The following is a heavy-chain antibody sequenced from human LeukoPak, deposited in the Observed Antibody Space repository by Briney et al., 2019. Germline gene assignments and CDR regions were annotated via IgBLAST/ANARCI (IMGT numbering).Heavy chain of an antibody. CDR2: ISSTSSLI. J-gene: IGHJ4*02. CDR3: ARYNSGWNDY. D-gene: IGHD6-19*01. Sequence: PGGSLRLSCAASGFTFSSFNMNWVRQAPGKGLEWVSSISSTSSLIWYADSLKGRFTISRDNAKNSLYLQMDSLRAEDTAVYYCARYNSGWNDYRGQGTLVTVSS. V-gene: IGHV3-21*01. CDR1: GFTFSSFN.